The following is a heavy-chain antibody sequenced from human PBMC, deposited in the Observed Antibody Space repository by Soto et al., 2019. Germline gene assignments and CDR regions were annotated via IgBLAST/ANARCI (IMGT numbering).Heavy chain of an antibody. CDR2: ISYDGSNK. J-gene: IGHJ4*02. CDR1: GFTFSSYA. D-gene: IGHD3-22*01. V-gene: IGHV3-30-3*01. Sequence: QVQLVESGGGVVQPGRSLRLSCAASGFTFSSYAMHWVRQAPGKGLEWVAVISYDGSNKYYADSVKGRFTISRDNSKNTLYLQMNSLRAEDTAVYYCARAYVTMIVVGPFGYWGQGTLVTVSS. CDR3: ARAYVTMIVVGPFGY.